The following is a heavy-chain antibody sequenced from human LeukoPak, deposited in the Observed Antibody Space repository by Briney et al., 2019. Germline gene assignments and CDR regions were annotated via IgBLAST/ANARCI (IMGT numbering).Heavy chain of an antibody. Sequence: PGGSLRLSCSASGFTFSSYVMHWVRQAPGKGLEYVSAISSNGDNTYYAASVKGRFTISRDNSKNTLFLQMSSLGPEDTAVYYCVKRSPTAFYFHSWGQGTLVTVSS. CDR1: GFTFSSYV. V-gene: IGHV3-64D*06. CDR3: VKRSPTAFYFHS. D-gene: IGHD6-13*01. J-gene: IGHJ4*02. CDR2: ISSNGDNT.